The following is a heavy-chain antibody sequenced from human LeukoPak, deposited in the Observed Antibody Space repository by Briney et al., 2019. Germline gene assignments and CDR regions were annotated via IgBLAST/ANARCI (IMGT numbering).Heavy chain of an antibody. J-gene: IGHJ4*02. D-gene: IGHD3-22*01. V-gene: IGHV3-21*01. Sequence: GGSLRLSCAASGFTFSSYSMNWVRQAPGKGLEWVSSISSSSSYIYYADSVKGRFTISRDNAKNSLYLQMNSLRAEDTAVYYCAREFSRYYDSSGYRWWGQGTLVTVSS. CDR3: AREFSRYYDSSGYRW. CDR2: ISSSSSYI. CDR1: GFTFSSYS.